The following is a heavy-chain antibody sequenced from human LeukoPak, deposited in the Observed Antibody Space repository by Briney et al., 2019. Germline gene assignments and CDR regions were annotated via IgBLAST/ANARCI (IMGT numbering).Heavy chain of an antibody. CDR3: VKDYCREGNCPLPFFDS. CDR1: GFSFISFA. Sequence: PGGSLRLSCAASGFSFISFAMNWVRQAPVEGLEWVSSISDSGGSTYYADSVRGRFTISRDNSKNTVYLQMSSLRAEDTATYYCVKDYCREGNCPLPFFDSWGQGILVTVSS. D-gene: IGHD2-15*01. CDR2: ISDSGGST. J-gene: IGHJ4*02. V-gene: IGHV3-23*01.